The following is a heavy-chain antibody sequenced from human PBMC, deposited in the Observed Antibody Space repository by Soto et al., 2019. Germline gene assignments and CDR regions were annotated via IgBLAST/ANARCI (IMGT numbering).Heavy chain of an antibody. D-gene: IGHD4-17*01. CDR1: GFGFDEYG. V-gene: IGHV3-20*04. CDR3: ARDHRWGYEYGDYGDS. CDR2: FNRHGDST. J-gene: IGHJ4*02. Sequence: EVYLVESGGGVVRPGGSLRLSCAASGFGFDEYGMSWVRQGPGKGREGVSGFNRHGDSTGYADSVKGRFTISGDNANNSLYLEMNGLRAEDTAFYYCARDHRWGYEYGDYGDSWGQGTLVTVSS.